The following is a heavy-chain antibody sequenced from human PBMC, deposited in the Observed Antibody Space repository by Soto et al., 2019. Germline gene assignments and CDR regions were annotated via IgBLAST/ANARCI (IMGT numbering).Heavy chain of an antibody. Sequence: GASVKVSCKASGYSFFSYYIHWVRQAPGQGLEWMGRFLASGGNTDYAQRFRGRISMTRDTSTTNTVSLELTSLTSDDTAVHYCARGGATLFGVIDSWGQGTRVTVSS. V-gene: IGHV1-46*01. J-gene: IGHJ4*02. D-gene: IGHD3-3*01. CDR3: ARGGATLFGVIDS. CDR1: GYSFFSYY. CDR2: FLASGGNT.